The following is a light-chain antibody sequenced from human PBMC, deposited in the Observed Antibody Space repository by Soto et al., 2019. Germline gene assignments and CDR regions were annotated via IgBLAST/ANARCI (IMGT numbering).Light chain of an antibody. CDR1: QSVSSY. CDR2: DAS. V-gene: IGKV3-11*01. CDR3: QQRSNWPPLYT. J-gene: IGKJ2*01. Sequence: PGERATISCRASQSVSSYLAWYQQKPGQAPRLLIYDASNRATGIPARFSGSGSGTDFTLTISSLEPEDFAVYYCQQRSNWPPLYTFGQGTKLEIK.